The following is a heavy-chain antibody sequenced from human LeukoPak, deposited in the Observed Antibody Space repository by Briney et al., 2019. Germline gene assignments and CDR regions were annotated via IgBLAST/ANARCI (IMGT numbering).Heavy chain of an antibody. CDR3: ARWYTAMVGFDY. CDR1: GGSISSGSYY. CDR2: IYTSGST. V-gene: IGHV4-61*02. Sequence: SQTLSLTCTVSGGSISSGSYYWRWIRQPAGKGLEWIGRIYTSGSTNYNPSLKSRVTISVDTSKNQFSLKLSSVTAADTAVYYCARWYTAMVGFDYWGQGTLVTVSS. J-gene: IGHJ4*02. D-gene: IGHD5-18*01.